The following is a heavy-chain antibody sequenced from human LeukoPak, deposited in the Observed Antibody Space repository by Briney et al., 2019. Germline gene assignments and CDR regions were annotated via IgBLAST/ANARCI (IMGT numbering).Heavy chain of an antibody. Sequence: GGSLRLSCSASGFTFSRDYMSWVRQAPGKGLECVAKIKPDGSEKFYMESVRGRFTISRDNSKNSLYLHLNSLRDEDTAVYYCAREIWWRFDHWGRGDWSPSPQ. D-gene: IGHD5-12*01. V-gene: IGHV3-7*01. J-gene: IGHJ4*02. CDR2: IKPDGSEK. CDR1: GFTFSRDY. CDR3: AREIWWRFDH.